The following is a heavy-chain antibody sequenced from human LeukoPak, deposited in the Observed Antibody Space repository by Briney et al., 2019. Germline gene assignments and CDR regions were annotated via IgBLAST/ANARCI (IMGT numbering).Heavy chain of an antibody. V-gene: IGHV3-21*01. CDR1: GFTFSSYT. J-gene: IGHJ4*02. CDR3: AVQRGLDF. CDR2: ISSTSSYI. D-gene: IGHD3-22*01. Sequence: PGGSLRLSCAASGFTFSSYTMNWVRQAPGKGLEWVSSISSTSSYIYYADSVKGRFTISGDNAKNSLYLQMNSLRAEDTAVYYCAVQRGLDFWGQGTLVTVSS.